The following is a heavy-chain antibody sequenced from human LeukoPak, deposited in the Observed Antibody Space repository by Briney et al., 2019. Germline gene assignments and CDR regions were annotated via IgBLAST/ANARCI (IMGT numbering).Heavy chain of an antibody. D-gene: IGHD2-21*02. V-gene: IGHV3-20*03. J-gene: IGHJ4*02. CDR1: GFTFDDYD. CDR2: INWNGGRT. Sequence: GGSLRLSFAATGFTFDDYDMRWVRQVPGKGLEWVSGINWNGGRTSYVDSVKGRLTISRDNSENTLYLQMNSLRAEDTAVYYCARIGGDRDPFDYWGQGTLVTVSS. CDR3: ARIGGDRDPFDY.